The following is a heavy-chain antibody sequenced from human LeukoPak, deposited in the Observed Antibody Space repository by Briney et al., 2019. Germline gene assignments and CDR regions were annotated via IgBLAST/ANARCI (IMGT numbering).Heavy chain of an antibody. CDR2: ISGSGGST. D-gene: IGHD2-21*01. CDR1: GFTFSSYA. V-gene: IGHV3-23*01. J-gene: IGHJ4*02. Sequence: GGSLRLSCAASGFTFSSYAMSWVRQAPGKGLEWVSAISGSGGSTYYADSVKGRFTISRDNSKDTVYLQMNSLRAEDTAVYYCAKFLPTHIVVANYYFDYWGQGTLVTVST. CDR3: AKFLPTHIVVANYYFDY.